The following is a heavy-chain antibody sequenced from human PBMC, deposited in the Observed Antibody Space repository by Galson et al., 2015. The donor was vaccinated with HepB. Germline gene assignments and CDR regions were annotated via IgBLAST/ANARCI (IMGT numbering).Heavy chain of an antibody. J-gene: IGHJ5*02. CDR3: ARYDYGDPHGFDP. D-gene: IGHD4-17*01. Sequence: LRLSCAASGFTFSSYSMNWVRQAPGKGLEWVGYIYYSGSTHYNPSLKSRVTISVDTSKNQFSLKLSSVTAADTAVYYCARYDYGDPHGFDPWGQGTLVTVSS. V-gene: IGHV4-59*01. CDR1: GFTFSSYS. CDR2: IYYSGST.